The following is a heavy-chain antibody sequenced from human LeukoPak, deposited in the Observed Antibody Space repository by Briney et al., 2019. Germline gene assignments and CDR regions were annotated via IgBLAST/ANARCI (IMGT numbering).Heavy chain of an antibody. Sequence: GGSLRLSCAASGFTFSRHSMSWVRQAPGQGLEWVSAISSDGSATFYAASVKGRFTATRDQYKNSLLLQMTSLRAEDTAVYYCAKHRAPVRGSPSKTPPGYFEDWGPGTLVTVSS. CDR3: AKHRAPVRGSPSKTPPGYFED. CDR1: GFTFSRHS. J-gene: IGHJ4*02. V-gene: IGHV3-23*01. CDR2: ISSDGSAT. D-gene: IGHD3-10*01.